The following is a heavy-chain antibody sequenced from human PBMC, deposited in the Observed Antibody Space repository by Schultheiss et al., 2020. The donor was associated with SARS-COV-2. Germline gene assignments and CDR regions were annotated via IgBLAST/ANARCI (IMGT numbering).Heavy chain of an antibody. CDR2: IYYSGST. V-gene: IGHV4-34*01. Sequence: SETLSLTCAVYGGSFSGYYWSWIRQPAGKGLEWIGYIYYSGSTNYNPSLKSRVTISVDTSKNQFSLKLSSVTAADTAVYYCASASYGSGSYLYWGQGTLVTVSS. CDR1: GGSFSGYY. J-gene: IGHJ4*02. CDR3: ASASYGSGSYLY. D-gene: IGHD3-10*01.